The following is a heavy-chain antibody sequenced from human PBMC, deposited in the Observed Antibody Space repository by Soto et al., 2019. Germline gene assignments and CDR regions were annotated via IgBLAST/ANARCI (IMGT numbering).Heavy chain of an antibody. J-gene: IGHJ6*02. CDR2: ISGSGGST. D-gene: IGHD2-2*01. CDR3: AKDRGVVVPAAIPIRSMDV. Sequence: EGSMRLSCGASGFTFSSYAMSWVSQAPGKGLEWVSAISGSGGSTYYADSVKGRFTISRDNSKNTLYLQMNSLRAEDTAVYHSAKDRGVVVPAAIPIRSMDVWGQGPTVTVSS. V-gene: IGHV3-23*01. CDR1: GFTFSSYA.